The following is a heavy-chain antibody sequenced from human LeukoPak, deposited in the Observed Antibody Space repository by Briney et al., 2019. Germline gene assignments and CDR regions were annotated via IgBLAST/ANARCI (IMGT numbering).Heavy chain of an antibody. D-gene: IGHD2-15*01. Sequence: GASVTVSFKASGYTFTSYDINWVRQAPGQGLEWMGWMNSNSGNTGYAQKFQGRLTITRITSISTAYMELSSLRSEDTAVYYCARGASRSFDYWGQGTLVTVSS. CDR3: ARGASRSFDY. V-gene: IGHV1-8*03. CDR2: MNSNSGNT. CDR1: GYTFTSYD. J-gene: IGHJ4*02.